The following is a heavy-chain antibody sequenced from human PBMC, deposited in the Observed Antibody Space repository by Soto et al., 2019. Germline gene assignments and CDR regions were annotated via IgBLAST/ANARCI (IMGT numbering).Heavy chain of an antibody. Sequence: SETLSLTCTVSGGSISSYYWSWIRQPPGKGLEWIGYIYYSGSTNYNPSLKSRVTISVDTSKNQFSLKLSSVTAADTAVYYCARVGGDYYGSGSYYTTYIYYMDVWGKGTTVTVSS. J-gene: IGHJ6*03. D-gene: IGHD3-10*01. CDR1: GGSISSYY. CDR2: IYYSGST. CDR3: ARVGGDYYGSGSYYTTYIYYMDV. V-gene: IGHV4-59*01.